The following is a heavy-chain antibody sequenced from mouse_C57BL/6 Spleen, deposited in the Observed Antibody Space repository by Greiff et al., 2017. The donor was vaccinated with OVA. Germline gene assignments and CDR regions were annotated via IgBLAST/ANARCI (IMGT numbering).Heavy chain of an antibody. CDR2: IDPANGNT. Sequence: VQLKQSVAELVRPGASVKLSCTASGFNIKNTYMHWVKQRPEQGLEWIGRIDPANGNTKYAPKFQGKATITADTSFNTAYLQLSSLTSKDTAIYYCARCDYDVGWFAYWGQGTLVTVSS. CDR1: GFNIKNTY. V-gene: IGHV14-3*01. J-gene: IGHJ3*01. CDR3: ARCDYDVGWFAY. D-gene: IGHD2-4*01.